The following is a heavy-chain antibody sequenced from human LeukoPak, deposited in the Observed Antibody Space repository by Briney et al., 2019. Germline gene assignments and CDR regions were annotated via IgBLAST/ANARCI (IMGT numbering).Heavy chain of an antibody. D-gene: IGHD3-10*01. V-gene: IGHV1-69*04. CDR1: GGTFSSYA. CDR3: ARXXRGGRRGYYYYGMDV. J-gene: IGHJ6*02. Sequence: SVKVSCKASGGTFSSYAISWVRQAPGQGLEWMGRIIPILGIANYAQKFQGRVTITADKSTSTAYMELSSPRSEDTAVYYCARXXRGGRRGYYYYGMDVWGQGTTVTVSS. CDR2: IIPILGIA.